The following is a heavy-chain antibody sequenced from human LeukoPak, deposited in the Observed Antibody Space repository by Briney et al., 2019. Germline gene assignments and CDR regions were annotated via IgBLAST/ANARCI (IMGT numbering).Heavy chain of an antibody. CDR1: VLTFNNKA. V-gene: IGHV3-23*01. CDR3: AKDHFLG. D-gene: IGHD3-3*02. CDR2: TSGSGGGT. J-gene: IGHJ4*02. Sequence: PTGGSLRFSCAASVLTFNNKAMSGVRQAPGKGLEWVSTTSGSGGGTYYADSVKGRFTISRDNSKNTVYLQMNSLRAEDTAVYYCAKDHFLGWGQGTLVTVSS.